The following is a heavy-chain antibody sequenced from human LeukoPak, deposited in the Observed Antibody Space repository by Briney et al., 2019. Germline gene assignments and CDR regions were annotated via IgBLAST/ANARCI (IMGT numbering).Heavy chain of an antibody. CDR2: ISGSGGST. CDR3: AKDDSAGTLVD. CDR1: GFTFSSYA. D-gene: IGHD4/OR15-4a*01. V-gene: IGHV3-23*01. J-gene: IGHJ4*02. Sequence: GGSLRLSCAASGFTFSSYAMSWVRQAPGKGLEWVSAISGSGGSTYYADSVKGRFTISRDNSKNTLYLQMNSLRAEDTPVYYCAKDDSAGTLVDWGQGTLVTVSS.